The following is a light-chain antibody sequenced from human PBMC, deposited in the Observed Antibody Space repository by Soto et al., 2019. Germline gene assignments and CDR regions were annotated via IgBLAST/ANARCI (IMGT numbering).Light chain of an antibody. CDR2: GAS. J-gene: IGKJ2*01. CDR3: QQYSNWPYT. V-gene: IGKV3-15*01. Sequence: EIVMTQSPATLSVSPGERASLSCRASQSVGSNLAWYQQTAGQAPRLLIYGASTRATGIPARFSGSGSGTEFTLTIGSLQSEDFAVYSCQQYSNWPYTFGQGTMLEIK. CDR1: QSVGSN.